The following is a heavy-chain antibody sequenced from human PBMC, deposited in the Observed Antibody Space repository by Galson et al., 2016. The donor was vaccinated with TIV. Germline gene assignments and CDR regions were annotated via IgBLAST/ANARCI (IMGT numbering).Heavy chain of an antibody. CDR2: VSRGGRTT. CDR3: ARDIEVQAAIHASYYMDV. V-gene: IGHV3-11*01. D-gene: IGHD2-2*02. Sequence: SLRLSCAASGFSFSDYSMSWIRQAPGKGLEWLSYVSRGGRTTYHADSVKGRFTISRDNAKNSLYLQMNSLRAEDTAVYYCARDIEVQAAIHASYYMDVWGKGTTVTVSS. J-gene: IGHJ6*03. CDR1: GFSFSDYS.